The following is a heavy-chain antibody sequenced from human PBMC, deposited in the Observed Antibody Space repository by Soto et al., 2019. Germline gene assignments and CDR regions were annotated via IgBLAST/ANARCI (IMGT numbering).Heavy chain of an antibody. Sequence: GGSLRLSCAASGFTFSSYAMSWVRQAPGKGLEWVSAISGSGGSTYYADSVKGRFTISRDNSKNTLYLQMNSLRAEDTAVYYCAKDAAPYGSGSYGPNDSWGQGTMVTVSS. CDR3: AKDAAPYGSGSYGPNDS. CDR2: ISGSGGST. D-gene: IGHD3-10*01. J-gene: IGHJ4*02. CDR1: GFTFSSYA. V-gene: IGHV3-23*01.